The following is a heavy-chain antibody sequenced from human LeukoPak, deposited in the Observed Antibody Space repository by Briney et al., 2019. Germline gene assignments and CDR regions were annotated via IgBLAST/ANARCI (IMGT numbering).Heavy chain of an antibody. CDR3: ARGERAEQQLVQGGFDP. CDR2: ISAYNGNT. Sequence: ASVKVSCKASGYTFTSYGISWVRQAPGQGLEWMGWISAYNGNTNYAQKLQGRVTMTTDTSTSTAYMELRSLRSDDTAVYYCARGERAEQQLVQGGFDPWGQGTLVTVSS. CDR1: GYTFTSYG. V-gene: IGHV1-18*01. D-gene: IGHD6-13*01. J-gene: IGHJ5*02.